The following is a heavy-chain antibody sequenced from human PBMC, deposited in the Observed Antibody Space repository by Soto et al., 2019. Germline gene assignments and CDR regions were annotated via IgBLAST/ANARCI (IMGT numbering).Heavy chain of an antibody. D-gene: IGHD5-12*01. CDR2: IIPIFCTA. CDR3: ETDVAGRVATISVGNWFDP. J-gene: IGHJ5*02. CDR1: GGTFSSYA. Sequence: QVQLVQSGAEVNKPGSSVKFSCKAAGGTFSSYAISWVRHAPGQGLEWMGGIIPIFCTANYAQKCQGRVTITADETTRTAYMELSRPRAEDPAVYYCETDVAGRVATISVGNWFDPWGQGTLVTVSS. V-gene: IGHV1-69*01.